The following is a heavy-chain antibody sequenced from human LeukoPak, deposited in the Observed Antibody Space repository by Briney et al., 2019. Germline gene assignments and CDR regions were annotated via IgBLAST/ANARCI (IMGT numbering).Heavy chain of an antibody. Sequence: GGSLRLSCAASGFTVSTNYMSWVRQAPGKGLEWVSVIYSAGSTYYADSVKGRFTVSKDNSKNTLYLQMNSLRAEDTAVYYCARYGSSWDLDYWGQGTLVTVSS. D-gene: IGHD6-13*01. J-gene: IGHJ4*02. V-gene: IGHV3-53*01. CDR1: GFTVSTNY. CDR3: ARYGSSWDLDY. CDR2: IYSAGST.